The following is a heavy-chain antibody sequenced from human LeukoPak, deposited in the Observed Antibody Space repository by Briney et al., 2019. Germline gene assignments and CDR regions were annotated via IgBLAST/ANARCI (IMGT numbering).Heavy chain of an antibody. Sequence: KSSETLSLTCTVSGGSISSGGYYWSWIRQHPGKGLEWSGYIYYSGSTYYNPSLKSRVTISVDTSKNQFSLKLSSVTAADTAVYYCARDFKRFTYGMDAWGQGTTVTVSS. CDR1: GGSISSGGYY. CDR2: IYYSGST. D-gene: IGHD3-3*01. V-gene: IGHV4-31*03. J-gene: IGHJ6*02. CDR3: ARDFKRFTYGMDA.